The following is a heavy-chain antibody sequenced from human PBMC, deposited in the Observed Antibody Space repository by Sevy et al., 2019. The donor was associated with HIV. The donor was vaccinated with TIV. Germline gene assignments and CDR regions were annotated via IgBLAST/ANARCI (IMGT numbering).Heavy chain of an antibody. CDR3: ARGRGYSSSWTFDY. J-gene: IGHJ4*02. CDR1: GGSISSYD. V-gene: IGHV4-59*01. CDR2: IYYSGST. Sequence: SETLSLTCTVSGGSISSYDWSWIRQPPGKGLEWIGYIYYSGSTNYNPSLKSRVTISVDTSKNQFSLKLSSVTAADTAVYYCARGRGYSSSWTFDYWGQGTLVTVSS. D-gene: IGHD6-13*01.